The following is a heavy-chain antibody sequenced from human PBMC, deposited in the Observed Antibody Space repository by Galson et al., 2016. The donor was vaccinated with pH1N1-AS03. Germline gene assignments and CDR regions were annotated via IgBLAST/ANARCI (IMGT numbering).Heavy chain of an antibody. V-gene: IGHV2-5*02. D-gene: IGHD4-17*01. J-gene: IGHJ5*02. CDR3: AHFLYGDYATWFDP. CDR2: IYWDVDK. CDR1: GFSLSTSGVG. Sequence: PALVKPTQTLTLTCTFSGFSLSTSGVGVGWIRQPPGKALEWLALIYWDVDKHYSPSLKSRLTITEDTSKNQVVLTMTNMDPVDTATYYCAHFLYGDYATWFDPWGQGTLVTVSS.